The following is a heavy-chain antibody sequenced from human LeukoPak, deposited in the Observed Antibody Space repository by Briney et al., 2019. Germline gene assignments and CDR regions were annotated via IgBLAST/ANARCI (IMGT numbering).Heavy chain of an antibody. D-gene: IGHD2-2*01. CDR1: GFTFSNYT. Sequence: PGGSLRLSCAASGFTFSNYTMNWVRQAPGKRLEWVSSISGSSRYIYYADSMKGRFTISRDNAKNSLYLQLNSLRAEDTAVYYCARWYCSSTSCRAVDYWGQGTLVTVSS. CDR3: ARWYCSSTSCRAVDY. V-gene: IGHV3-21*01. J-gene: IGHJ4*02. CDR2: ISGSSRYI.